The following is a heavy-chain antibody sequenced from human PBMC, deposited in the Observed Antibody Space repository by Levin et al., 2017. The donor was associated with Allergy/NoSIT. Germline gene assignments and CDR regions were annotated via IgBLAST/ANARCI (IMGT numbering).Heavy chain of an antibody. CDR3: AKSPPGVDSFYDY. D-gene: IGHD3-3*01. CDR1: GFTFSSSV. J-gene: IGHJ4*02. V-gene: IGHV3-23*01. Sequence: PGGSLRLSCAASGFTFSSSVMSWVRQAPGKGLEWVSSISGNGGSTYYTDPAEGRFTISRDNSKNTLYLQMNSLRAEDTAVYYCAKSPPGVDSFYDYWGQGTLVTVSS. CDR2: ISGNGGST.